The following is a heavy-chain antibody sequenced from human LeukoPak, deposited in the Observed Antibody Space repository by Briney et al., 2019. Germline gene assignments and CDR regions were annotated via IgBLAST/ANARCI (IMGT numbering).Heavy chain of an antibody. V-gene: IGHV3-53*01. CDR2: IYSGGDT. CDR3: ARASGYSGYGPFDY. J-gene: IGHJ4*02. D-gene: IGHD5-12*01. CDR1: GFTVSSNY. Sequence: GSLRLSCAASGFTVSSNYMSWVRQAPGKGLEWVSVIYSGGDTYYADSVKGRFTISRDNSKNTLYLQMNTLRAEDTAVYYCARASGYSGYGPFDYWGQGTLVTVSS.